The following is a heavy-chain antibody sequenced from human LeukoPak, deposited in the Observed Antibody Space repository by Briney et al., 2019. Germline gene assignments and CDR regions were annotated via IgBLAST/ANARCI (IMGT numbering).Heavy chain of an antibody. V-gene: IGHV1-69*04. J-gene: IGHJ4*02. Sequence: SVKVSCKASGGTFSSYAISWVRQAPGRGLEWMGRIIPILGIANYAQKFQGRVTITADKSTSTAYMELSSLRSEDTAVYYCAREARGYYDSSDYWGQGTLVTVSS. CDR1: GGTFSSYA. CDR3: AREARGYYDSSDY. D-gene: IGHD3-22*01. CDR2: IIPILGIA.